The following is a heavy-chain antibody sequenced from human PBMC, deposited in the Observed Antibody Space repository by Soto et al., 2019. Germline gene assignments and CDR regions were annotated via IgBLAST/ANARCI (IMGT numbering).Heavy chain of an antibody. CDR1: GYTFTSYA. CDR3: ARDLGGWPDY. CDR2: INAGNGNT. J-gene: IGHJ4*02. V-gene: IGHV1-3*01. D-gene: IGHD6-19*01. Sequence: QVQLVQSGAEVKKPGASGKVSSKASGYTFTSYAILWVRQAPGQRLEWMGWINAGNGNTKNSQKFQDRVTITRDTSASTAYMELSSLRSEDTAVYYCARDLGGWPDYWGQGTLVTVSS.